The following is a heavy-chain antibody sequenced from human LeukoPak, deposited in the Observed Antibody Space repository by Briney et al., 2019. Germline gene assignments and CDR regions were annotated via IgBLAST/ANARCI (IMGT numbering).Heavy chain of an antibody. J-gene: IGHJ4*02. D-gene: IGHD3-3*01. CDR1: GYVFSRNG. CDR3: ARDFGDVNGHYDDLPDY. CDR2: IRYDGSYK. V-gene: IGHV3-30*02. Sequence: GGSLRLPCVASGYVFSRNGMHWVREAPAKGLEWVAFIRYDGSYKFYADSVEGRFNVSRDDSKNALYRQMNSLIVEHTPVYYCARDFGDVNGHYDDLPDYWGQGILVSVSS.